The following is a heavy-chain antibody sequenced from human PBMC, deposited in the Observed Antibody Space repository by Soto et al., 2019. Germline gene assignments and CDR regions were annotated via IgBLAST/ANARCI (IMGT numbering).Heavy chain of an antibody. CDR2: IFVGDSDT. D-gene: IGHD2-15*01. CDR1: GKFFSNYW. Sequence: GESLKISCKGSGKFFSNYWIAWVRQMPGKGLEWMGVIFVGDSDTRYSPSFEGQVTISADKSISTVYLQWDSLKASDTAIYYCARHWGSSVDVRTPGDWGKGPKVTVSS. CDR3: ARHWGSSVDVRTPGD. V-gene: IGHV5-51*01. J-gene: IGHJ4*02.